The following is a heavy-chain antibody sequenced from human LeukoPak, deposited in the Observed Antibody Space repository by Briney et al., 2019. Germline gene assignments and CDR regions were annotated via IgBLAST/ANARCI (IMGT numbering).Heavy chain of an antibody. D-gene: IGHD4-17*01. CDR3: ARDSGARDYGDYREY. Sequence: GGSLRLSCAASGFTVSSSYMSWVRQAPGKGLEWVSVIYSGGSTYYADSVKGRFTISRDNSKNTLYLQMNSLRAEDTAVYYCARDSGARDYGDYREYWGQGTLVTVSS. CDR2: IYSGGST. J-gene: IGHJ4*02. V-gene: IGHV3-53*01. CDR1: GFTVSSSY.